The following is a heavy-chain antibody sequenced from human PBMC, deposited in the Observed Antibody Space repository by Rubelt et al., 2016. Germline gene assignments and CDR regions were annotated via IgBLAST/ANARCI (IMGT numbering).Heavy chain of an antibody. V-gene: IGHV3-30*04. J-gene: IGHJ4*02. CDR3: ARERDIVVVPAAIRALY. CDR1: GFTFSSYA. CDR2: ISYDGSNK. Sequence: QVQLVESGGGVVQPGGSLRLSCAASGFTFSSYAMHWVRQAPGKGLEWVAVISYDGSNKYYADSVKGRFTISRDNSKNTLYLQMNSLRAEDTAVYYCARERDIVVVPAAIRALYWGQGTLVTVSS. D-gene: IGHD2-2*01.